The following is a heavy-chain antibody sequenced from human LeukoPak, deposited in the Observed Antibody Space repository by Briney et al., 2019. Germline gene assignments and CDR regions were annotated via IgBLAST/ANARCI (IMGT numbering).Heavy chain of an antibody. CDR1: GGSISSYY. CDR2: IYTSGST. D-gene: IGHD2-21*02. J-gene: IGHJ5*02. Sequence: SETLSLTCTVSGGSISSYYWSWIRQPAGKGLEWIGRIYTSGSTNYNPSLKSRVTMSVDTSKNQFSLKLSSVTAADTAVYYCASGCGGDCYSMYNWFDPWGQGTLVTVSS. CDR3: ASGCGGDCYSMYNWFDP. V-gene: IGHV4-4*07.